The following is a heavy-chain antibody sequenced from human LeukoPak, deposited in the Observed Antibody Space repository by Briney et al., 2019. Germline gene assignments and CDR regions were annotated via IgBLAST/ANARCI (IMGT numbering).Heavy chain of an antibody. Sequence: ASVKVSCKASGYTFTNYDISWVRQATGQGLEWMGWMNPNSDNIGYAQKFQGRVTMTRDTSISTAYMELSSRRSDETAVYYCARIGSGYYFDYWGQGTLVTVSS. J-gene: IGHJ4*02. CDR2: MNPNSDNI. V-gene: IGHV1-8*01. CDR3: ARIGSGYYFDY. CDR1: GYTFTNYD. D-gene: IGHD2-15*01.